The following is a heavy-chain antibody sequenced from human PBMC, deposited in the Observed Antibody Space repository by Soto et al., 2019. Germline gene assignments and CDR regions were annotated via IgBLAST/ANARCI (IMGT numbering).Heavy chain of an antibody. CDR1: GCSITSSYY. V-gene: IGHV4-39*01. J-gene: IGHJ4*02. CDR2: IYYSGST. D-gene: IGHD2-2*02. Sequence: NPSDTLSLTCTVSGCSITSSYYWGWIRQPPGKGLEWIGSIYYSGSTYYNPSLKSRVTISVDTSKNQFSLKLSSVTAADTAVYYCATIPATTILTDYWGQGTLVTV. CDR3: ATIPATTILTDY.